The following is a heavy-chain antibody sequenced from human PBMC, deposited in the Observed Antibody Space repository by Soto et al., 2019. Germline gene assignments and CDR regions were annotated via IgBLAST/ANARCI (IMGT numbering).Heavy chain of an antibody. CDR3: ARSPQPTRGIHWYFDL. V-gene: IGHV3-30*03. CDR2: ISYDGINE. CDR1: GFTFNTYG. D-gene: IGHD1-26*01. Sequence: GSLRLSCAASGFTFNTYGMHWVRQAPGKGLEWVAAISYDGINEYYVDSVKGRFTISRDNSKNTLYVQMNSLRAEDTAFYYCARSPQPTRGIHWYFDLWGRGILVTVSS. J-gene: IGHJ2*01.